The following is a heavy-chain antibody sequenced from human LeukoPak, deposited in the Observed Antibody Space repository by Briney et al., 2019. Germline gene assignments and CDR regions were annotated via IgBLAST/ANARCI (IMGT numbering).Heavy chain of an antibody. Sequence: GGSLRLSCAASGFTFSSYSMSWVRQAPGKGLEWVSVIYSGGTTHYADSVKGRFTISRDNSKNTLYLQMNSVRADDTATYFCARARILDYWGQGTLVTASS. CDR1: GFTFSSYS. CDR3: ARARILDY. V-gene: IGHV3-53*01. CDR2: IYSGGTT. J-gene: IGHJ4*02.